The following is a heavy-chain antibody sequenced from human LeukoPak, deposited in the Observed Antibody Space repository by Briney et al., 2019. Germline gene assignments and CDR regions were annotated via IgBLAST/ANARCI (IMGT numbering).Heavy chain of an antibody. CDR3: ARLVNSSPDY. V-gene: IGHV3-21*01. Sequence: GGSLRLSCAASGFTFSTYSMTWVRQAPGKGLEWVSSISSNSGTYIYYADSVRGRFTISRDNAENSLYLQMNSLRADDTAVYYCARLVNSSPDYWGRGTLSPSPQ. J-gene: IGHJ4*02. CDR2: ISSNSGTYI. CDR1: GFTFSTYS. D-gene: IGHD6-19*01.